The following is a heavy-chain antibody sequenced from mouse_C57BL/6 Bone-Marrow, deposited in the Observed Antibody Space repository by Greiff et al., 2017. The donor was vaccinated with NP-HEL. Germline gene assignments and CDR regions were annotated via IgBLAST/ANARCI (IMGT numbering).Heavy chain of an antibody. J-gene: IGHJ2*01. CDR2: ISSGGSYT. V-gene: IGHV5-6*01. D-gene: IGHD2-1*01. CDR3: ARHGVYGIFDY. Sequence: DVQLVESGGDLVKPGGSLKLSCAASGFTFSSYGMSWVRQTPDKRLEWVATISSGGSYTYYPDSGKGRVTISIDKAKNTLYLHMSSLKSEDTAMYYCARHGVYGIFDYWGQGTTLTVSS. CDR1: GFTFSSYG.